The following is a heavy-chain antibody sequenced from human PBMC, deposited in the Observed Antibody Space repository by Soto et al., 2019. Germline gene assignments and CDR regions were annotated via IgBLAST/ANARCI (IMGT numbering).Heavy chain of an antibody. CDR2: ISAYNGNT. CDR1: GYTFTSYG. D-gene: IGHD4-4*01. J-gene: IGHJ6*02. CDR3: ARVPLTVTSNYGMDV. V-gene: IGHV1-18*04. Sequence: GASVKVSCKASGYTFTSYGISWVRQAPGQGLEWMGWISAYNGNTNYAQKLQGRVTMTTDTSTSTAYMELRSLRSDDTAVYYCARVPLTVTSNYGMDVWGQGTTVTVYS.